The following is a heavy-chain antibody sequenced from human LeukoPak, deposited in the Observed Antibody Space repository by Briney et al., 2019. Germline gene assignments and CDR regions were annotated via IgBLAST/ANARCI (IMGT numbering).Heavy chain of an antibody. Sequence: SETLSLTCAVYGGSFSGYYWSWIRQPPGKGLEWIGEINHIGSTNYNPSLKSRVTISVDTSKNQFSLKLSSVTAADTAVYYCARLGAYDYVWGSYRHPGRLDYWGQGTLVTVSS. J-gene: IGHJ4*02. CDR1: GGSFSGYY. D-gene: IGHD3-16*02. CDR2: INHIGST. CDR3: ARLGAYDYVWGSYRHPGRLDY. V-gene: IGHV4-34*01.